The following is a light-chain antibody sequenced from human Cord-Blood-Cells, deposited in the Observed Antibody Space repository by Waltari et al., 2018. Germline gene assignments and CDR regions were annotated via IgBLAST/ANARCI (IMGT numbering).Light chain of an antibody. CDR2: DAS. V-gene: IGKV3-11*01. J-gene: IGKJ5*01. CDR1: QSVSSY. CDR3: QQRKNVPIT. Sequence: EIVLTQSPATLSLSPGQSATLSCRASQSVSSYLALYQQKHGQAPRHLIYDASNSATGIPDRFSGSGSGTDFTRNISSLELEDFAVYNCQQRKNVPITFGQGTRLEIK.